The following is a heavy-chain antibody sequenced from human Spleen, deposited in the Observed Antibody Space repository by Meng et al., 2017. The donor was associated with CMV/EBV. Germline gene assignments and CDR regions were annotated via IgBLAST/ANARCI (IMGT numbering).Heavy chain of an antibody. D-gene: IGHD3-10*01. CDR3: ARDFGSRGIDY. CDR1: GFTFKTFT. V-gene: IGHV3-21*01. CDR2: INPDSDYI. J-gene: IGHJ4*02. Sequence: GESLKISCAASGFTFKTFTMSWVRQAPGKGLEWVSSINPDSDYIYSADSLKGRFTISRDNAKNSLHLQMNGLRAEDTATYYCARDFGSRGIDYWGQGTLVTVSS.